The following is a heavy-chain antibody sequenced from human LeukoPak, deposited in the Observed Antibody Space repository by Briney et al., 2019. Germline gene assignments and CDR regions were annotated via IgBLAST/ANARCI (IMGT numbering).Heavy chain of an antibody. D-gene: IGHD3-3*01. CDR2: IYTSGST. CDR1: GGSISSGSYY. Sequence: SETLSLTCTVSGGSISSGSYYWSWIRQPAGKGLEWIGRIYTSGSTNYNPSLKSRVTISVDTSKNQFSLKLSSVTAADTAVYYCARASDHLFGGASLNWGQGTMVTVSS. J-gene: IGHJ3*01. V-gene: IGHV4-61*02. CDR3: ARASDHLFGGASLN.